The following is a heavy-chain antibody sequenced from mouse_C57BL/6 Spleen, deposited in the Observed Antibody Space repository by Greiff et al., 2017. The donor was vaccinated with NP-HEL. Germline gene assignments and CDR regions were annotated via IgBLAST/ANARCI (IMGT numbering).Heavy chain of an antibody. CDR2: INPKNGGT. CDR3: ARQDDYEAGFAY. D-gene: IGHD2-4*01. Sequence: EVQLQQSGPELVKPGASVQISCKASGYTFTDYYMNWVKQSPGQSLEWIGDINPKNGGTSYNQKFKGKATLTVDKSASTAYMELRSLTSEDSAVYYCARQDDYEAGFAYWGQGTLVTVSA. J-gene: IGHJ3*01. V-gene: IGHV1-26*01. CDR1: GYTFTDYY.